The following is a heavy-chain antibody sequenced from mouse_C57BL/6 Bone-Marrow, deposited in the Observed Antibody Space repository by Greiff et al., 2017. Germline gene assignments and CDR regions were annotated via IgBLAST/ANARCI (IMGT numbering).Heavy chain of an antibody. CDR3: TSYYGYAMDY. CDR2: IDPENGDT. Sequence: VQLQQSGAELVRPGASVKLSCTASGFNIKDDYMHWVKQRPEQGLEWIGWIDPENGDTEYASKVQGKATITADTSSNTAYLQLSRLTSEDTAVYYCTSYYGYAMDYWGQGTSVTVAS. D-gene: IGHD1-1*01. CDR1: GFNIKDDY. V-gene: IGHV14-4*01. J-gene: IGHJ4*01.